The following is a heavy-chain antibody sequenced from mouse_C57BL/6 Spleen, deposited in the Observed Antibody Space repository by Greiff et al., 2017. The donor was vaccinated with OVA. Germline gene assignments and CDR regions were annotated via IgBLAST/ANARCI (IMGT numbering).Heavy chain of an antibody. CDR1: GFTFTDYY. D-gene: IGHD1-1*01. J-gene: IGHJ3*01. Sequence: EVMLVESGGGLVQPGGSLSLSCAASGFTFTDYYMSWVRQPPGKALEWLGFIRNKANGYTTEYSASVKGRFTISRDNSQSILYLQMNALRAEDSATYYCARFSYGSSPDWFAYWGQGTLVTVSA. V-gene: IGHV7-3*01. CDR3: ARFSYGSSPDWFAY. CDR2: IRNKANGYTT.